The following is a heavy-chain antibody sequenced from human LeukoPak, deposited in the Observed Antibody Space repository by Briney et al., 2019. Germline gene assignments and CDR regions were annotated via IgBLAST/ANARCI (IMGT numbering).Heavy chain of an antibody. D-gene: IGHD3-9*01. J-gene: IGHJ4*02. CDR2: ITGSDGTT. V-gene: IGHV3-23*01. CDR3: AQWGDYDILTGYYVSDY. Sequence: GGSLRLSCAASGFTFSNYAMSWVRQAPGKGLEWVSAITGSDGTTYYADSVKGRFTISRDNSKNTLYLQMNRLRVEDTAVYYCAQWGDYDILTGYYVSDYWGQGTLVTVSS. CDR1: GFTFSNYA.